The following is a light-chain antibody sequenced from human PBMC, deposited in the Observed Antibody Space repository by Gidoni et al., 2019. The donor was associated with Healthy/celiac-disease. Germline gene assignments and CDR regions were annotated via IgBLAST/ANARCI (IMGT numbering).Light chain of an antibody. Sequence: QSALTQPASVSGSPGPSITISCTGTSSDVGGYNYVSWYQQHPGKAPKLMLYEVSNRPSGVSHRFSGSKSGNTASLTISWLQAEDEADYYCSSYTSSSTNWVFGGGTKLTVL. V-gene: IGLV2-14*01. J-gene: IGLJ3*02. CDR3: SSYTSSSTNWV. CDR2: EVS. CDR1: SSDVGGYNY.